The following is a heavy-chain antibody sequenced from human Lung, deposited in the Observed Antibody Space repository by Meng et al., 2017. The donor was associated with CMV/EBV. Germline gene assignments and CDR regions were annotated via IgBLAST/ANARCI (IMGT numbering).Heavy chain of an antibody. Sequence: GGSXRLXCAASGITVSSYGIHWVRQAPGKGLEWVAFIRYDGTNKHYADSVTGRFSVSRDNSRNMVYLQMNSLSAEDTAVYHCAKVDSDTLMVPYYYYPMDVXGQGTTVTVSS. V-gene: IGHV3-30*02. J-gene: IGHJ6*02. CDR1: GITVSSYG. CDR3: AKVDSDTLMVPYYYYPMDV. CDR2: IRYDGTNK. D-gene: IGHD5-18*01.